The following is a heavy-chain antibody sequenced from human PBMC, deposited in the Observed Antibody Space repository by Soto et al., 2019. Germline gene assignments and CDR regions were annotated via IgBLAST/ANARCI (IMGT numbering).Heavy chain of an antibody. J-gene: IGHJ4*02. CDR1: GLLFSGYG. D-gene: IGHD1-1*01. CDR2: IRFDGTNI. CDR3: ARGGIGGTVFYGYFDY. V-gene: IGHV3-33*01. Sequence: QVHLVESGGGVVQPGGSLSLSCAVPGLLFSGYGMHWVRQAPGKGLEWVAIIRFDGTNIEYADSVRGRFTISRDNSKNMLYLQMNSLRVEDTAVYYCARGGIGGTVFYGYFDYWGQGTLVTVSS.